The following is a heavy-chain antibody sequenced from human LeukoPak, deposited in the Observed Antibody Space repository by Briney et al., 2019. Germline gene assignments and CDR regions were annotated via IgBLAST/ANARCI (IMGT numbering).Heavy chain of an antibody. CDR2: ISYDGSNK. V-gene: IGHV3-30-3*01. CDR3: ARGRATYCFDY. CDR1: GFTFSSYA. D-gene: IGHD2-21*01. J-gene: IGHJ4*02. Sequence: PGGSLRLSCAASGFTFSSYAMHWVRQAPGKGLEWVAVISYDGSNKYYADSVKGRFTISRDNSKNTLYLQMNSLRAEDTAVYYCARGRATYCFDYWGQGTLVTVSS.